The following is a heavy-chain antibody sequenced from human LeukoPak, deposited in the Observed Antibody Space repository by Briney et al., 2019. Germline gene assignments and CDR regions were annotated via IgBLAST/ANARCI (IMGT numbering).Heavy chain of an antibody. CDR2: IYHSGST. V-gene: IGHV4-38-2*02. CDR3: ASYFYDYVWGSYKANWFDP. D-gene: IGHD3-16*01. CDR1: GYSISSGYY. J-gene: IGHJ5*02. Sequence: SETLSLTCTVSGYSISSGYYWGWVRQPPGKGLEWIGSIYHSGSTNYNPSLKSRVTISVDTSKNQFSLKLSSVTAADTAVYYCASYFYDYVWGSYKANWFDPWGQGTLVTVSS.